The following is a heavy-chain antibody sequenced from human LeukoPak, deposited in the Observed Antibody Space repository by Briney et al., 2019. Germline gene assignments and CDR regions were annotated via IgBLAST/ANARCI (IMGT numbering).Heavy chain of an antibody. CDR1: GYTFTDYP. CDR3: ARAGEIHQEDNWFDP. Sequence: ASVKVSCKASGYTFTDYPINWVRQAPGQGLEWMGWISAYNGNTNYAQRLQGRVTMTTDTSTSTAYMELRSLRSDDTAVYYCARAGEIHQEDNWFDPWGQGTLVTVSS. D-gene: IGHD1-26*01. CDR2: ISAYNGNT. V-gene: IGHV1-18*01. J-gene: IGHJ5*02.